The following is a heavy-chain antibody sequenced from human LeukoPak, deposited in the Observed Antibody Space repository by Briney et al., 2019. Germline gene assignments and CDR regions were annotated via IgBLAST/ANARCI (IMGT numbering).Heavy chain of an antibody. D-gene: IGHD2-15*01. CDR2: ISTSSSTI. CDR3: AGVRRYCSGGSCSTGEYFDY. V-gene: IGHV3-48*01. J-gene: IGHJ4*02. CDR1: GFTFSIYS. Sequence: PGGSLRLSCAASGFTFSIYSMNWVRQAPGKGLEWVSYISTSSSTIYYADSVKGRFTISRDNSKNTLYLQMNSLRAEDTAVYYCAGVRRYCSGGSCSTGEYFDYWGQGTLVTVSS.